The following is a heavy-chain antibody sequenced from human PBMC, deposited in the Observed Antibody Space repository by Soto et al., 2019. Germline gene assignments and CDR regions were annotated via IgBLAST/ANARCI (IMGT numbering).Heavy chain of an antibody. Sequence: ASVKVSCKXSGYIFTSYGINWVRQAPGQGLEWMGWIGLYIHNTNYAQKFQGRVTMTTDTSTSTVYMELRSLTSDDTAVYYCARGAFDYGSGSDYNTPFDYWGQGTLVTVSS. CDR1: GYIFTSYG. D-gene: IGHD3-10*01. CDR2: IGLYIHNT. CDR3: ARGAFDYGSGSDYNTPFDY. J-gene: IGHJ4*02. V-gene: IGHV1-18*04.